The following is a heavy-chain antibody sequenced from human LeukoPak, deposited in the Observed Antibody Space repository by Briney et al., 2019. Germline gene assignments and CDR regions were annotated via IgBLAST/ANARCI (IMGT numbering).Heavy chain of an antibody. D-gene: IGHD6-6*01. V-gene: IGHV4-59*01. J-gene: IGHJ6*03. Sequence: SETLSLTCTVSGGSISSYYWSWIRQPPGKGLERIGYIYYSGSTNYNPSLKSRVTISVDTSKNQFSLRLSSVTAADTAVYYCARDWGVSARPGYMDVWGKGTTVTVSS. CDR3: ARDWGVSARPGYMDV. CDR1: GGSISSYY. CDR2: IYYSGST.